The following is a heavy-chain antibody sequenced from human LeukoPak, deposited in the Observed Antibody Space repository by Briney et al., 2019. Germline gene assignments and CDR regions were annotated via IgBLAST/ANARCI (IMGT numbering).Heavy chain of an antibody. Sequence: PGESLKISCKGSGYSFTSYWIGWVRQMPGKGLEWMGIIYPGDSDTRYSPSFQGQVTISADKSISTAYLQWSSLKASDTAMYYCASIRYCSGGSCYSSPNFDYWGQGTLVTVSS. D-gene: IGHD2-15*01. V-gene: IGHV5-51*01. CDR3: ASIRYCSGGSCYSSPNFDY. CDR1: GYSFTSYW. CDR2: IYPGDSDT. J-gene: IGHJ4*02.